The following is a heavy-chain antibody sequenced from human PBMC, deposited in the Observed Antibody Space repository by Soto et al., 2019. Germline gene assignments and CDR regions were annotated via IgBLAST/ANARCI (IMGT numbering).Heavy chain of an antibody. D-gene: IGHD1-1*01. CDR2: ISGSGVNA. Sequence: EVQLVESGGSVIRPGGSLRLSCAAPGFAFQNHGMAWVRQVPGKGLEWVAGISGSGVNAGYADSVKGRFTISRDNGDNSLYLEINNLGVEDTALYHCARKPHWQYWYFDLWGRGTLVTVSS. V-gene: IGHV3-20*01. CDR1: GFAFQNHG. CDR3: ARKPHWQYWYFDL. J-gene: IGHJ2*01.